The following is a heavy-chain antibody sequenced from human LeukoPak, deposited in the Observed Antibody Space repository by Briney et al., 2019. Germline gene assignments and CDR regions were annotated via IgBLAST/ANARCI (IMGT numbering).Heavy chain of an antibody. J-gene: IGHJ6*04. D-gene: IGHD3-10*01. Sequence: GGSLRLSCAASGFTFSSYAMHWVRQAPGKGLEWVAVISYDGSNKYYADSVKGRFTISRDNSKNTLYLQMNSLRAEDTAVYYCARGRYGSGSKRGMDVWGKGTTVTASS. CDR1: GFTFSSYA. V-gene: IGHV3-30*04. CDR2: ISYDGSNK. CDR3: ARGRYGSGSKRGMDV.